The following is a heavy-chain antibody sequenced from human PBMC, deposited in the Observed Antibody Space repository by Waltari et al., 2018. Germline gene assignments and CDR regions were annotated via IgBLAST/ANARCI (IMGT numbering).Heavy chain of an antibody. CDR1: GFAITTFG. Sequence: EVQLVESGGGLVKPGGSLRLSCAASGFAITTFGLSWVRQAPGKGREWVSSSTDGGAYLYYADSVKGRFIVSRDNAKSSLYLQMDNLRAEDSGLYYCTRDLYGSGGDWFDPWGQGTLVTVSS. J-gene: IGHJ5*02. V-gene: IGHV3-21*01. CDR3: TRDLYGSGGDWFDP. CDR2: STDGGAYL. D-gene: IGHD3-10*01.